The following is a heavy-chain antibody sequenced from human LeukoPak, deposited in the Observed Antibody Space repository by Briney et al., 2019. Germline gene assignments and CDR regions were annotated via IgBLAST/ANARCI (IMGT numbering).Heavy chain of an antibody. J-gene: IGHJ4*02. D-gene: IGHD5-18*01. CDR2: MYHSGTT. Sequence: PSETLSLTCTVSGDSISGSTYYWGWIRQPPGKGLEWIGNMYHSGTTNYNPSLRSRVSISVDTSKNQFSLELSSVTAADTAVYYCVGGRVWLAFDSWGQGTLVTVSS. V-gene: IGHV4-61*05. CDR1: GDSISGSTYY. CDR3: VGGRVWLAFDS.